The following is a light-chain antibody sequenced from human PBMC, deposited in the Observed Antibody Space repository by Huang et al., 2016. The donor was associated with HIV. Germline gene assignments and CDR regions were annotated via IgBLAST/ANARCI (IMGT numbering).Light chain of an antibody. CDR3: QQYYSSWT. Sequence: DIVMTQSPDSLAVSLGERATINCKSSQSVLFSSNNKNYLAWYQQKPGQPPKLFIYWASTREYGVPDRFSGSGSGTDFTLTISSLQAEDGALYCCQQYYSSWTVGQGTKGEIK. J-gene: IGKJ1*01. CDR2: WAS. CDR1: QSVLFSSNNKNY. V-gene: IGKV4-1*01.